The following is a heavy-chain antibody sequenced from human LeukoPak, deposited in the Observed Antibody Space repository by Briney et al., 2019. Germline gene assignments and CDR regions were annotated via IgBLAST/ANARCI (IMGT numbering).Heavy chain of an antibody. D-gene: IGHD4-17*01. CDR3: AKDTGDYNFQFDY. Sequence: PGGSPRLSCAASGFTFSNYAMSWVRQAPGKGLEWVSIISVSGGYTYYADSVKGRFTLSRDNSKNTLYLQMNSLRAEDTAVYYCAKDTGDYNFQFDYWGQGTLITVSS. CDR1: GFTFSNYA. J-gene: IGHJ4*02. CDR2: ISVSGGYT. V-gene: IGHV3-23*01.